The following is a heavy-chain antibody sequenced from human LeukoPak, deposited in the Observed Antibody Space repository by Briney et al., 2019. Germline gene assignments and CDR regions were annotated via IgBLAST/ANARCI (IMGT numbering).Heavy chain of an antibody. Sequence: PGGSLRLSCAASGFTFSSYEMNWVSQAPGKGREGGSYISSSGSTIYYADSVKGRFTIYRDNGNDSMDLQMNRLRAEDTAVYYCARDGTYYYDSSGYGGDYWGQGTLVTVSS. J-gene: IGHJ4*02. D-gene: IGHD3-22*01. CDR2: ISSSGSTI. CDR3: ARDGTYYYDSSGYGGDY. V-gene: IGHV3-48*03. CDR1: GFTFSSYE.